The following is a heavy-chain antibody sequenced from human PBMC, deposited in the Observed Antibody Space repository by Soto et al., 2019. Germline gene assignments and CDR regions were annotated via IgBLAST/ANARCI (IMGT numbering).Heavy chain of an antibody. J-gene: IGHJ6*03. CDR1: GGSISSGGYY. CDR2: IYYSGST. D-gene: IGHD4-17*01. V-gene: IGHV4-31*03. Sequence: NPSETLSLTCTVSGGSISSGGYYWSWIRQHPGKGLEWIGYIYYSGSTYYNPSLKSRVTISVDTSKNQFSLKLSSVTAADTAVYYCAREDHGDRWYYYMDVWGKGTTVTVSS. CDR3: AREDHGDRWYYYMDV.